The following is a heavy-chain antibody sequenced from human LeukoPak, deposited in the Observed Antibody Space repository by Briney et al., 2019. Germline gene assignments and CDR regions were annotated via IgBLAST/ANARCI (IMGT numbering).Heavy chain of an antibody. D-gene: IGHD6-13*01. CDR3: ARDKVIASAGTPNWFDP. CDR1: GYTFNSYG. V-gene: IGHV1-18*01. J-gene: IGHJ5*02. Sequence: ASVKVSCKASGYTFNSYGISWVRQAPGQGLEWMGWISAYDGNTNYAQKFQGRVTMTTDTSTRTAYMELRSLSSGDTAVYYCARDKVIASAGTPNWFDPWGQGTQVTVS. CDR2: ISAYDGNT.